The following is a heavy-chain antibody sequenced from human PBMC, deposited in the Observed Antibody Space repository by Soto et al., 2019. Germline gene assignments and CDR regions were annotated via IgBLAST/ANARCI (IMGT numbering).Heavy chain of an antibody. J-gene: IGHJ6*02. V-gene: IGHV1-69*13. D-gene: IGHD1-26*01. Sequence: SSVKVSCKASGGTFRSYAISLVRQAPGQGLEWMGGIIPIFGTANYAQKFQGRVTITADESTSTAYMELSSLRSEDTAVYYCASTAEAVGAIPYYYYYGMDVWGQGTTVTVSS. CDR2: IIPIFGTA. CDR1: GGTFRSYA. CDR3: ASTAEAVGAIPYYYYYGMDV.